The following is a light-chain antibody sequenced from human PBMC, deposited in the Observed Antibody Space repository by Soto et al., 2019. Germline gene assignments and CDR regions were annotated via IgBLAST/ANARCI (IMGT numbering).Light chain of an antibody. CDR1: QSIAGY. CDR3: QQSFTVPIT. CDR2: SAS. V-gene: IGKV1-39*01. J-gene: IGKJ5*01. Sequence: DIQMTQSPSSLSASVGDRVTITCRASQSIAGYLSWYQQKPGKAPKFLIYSASSLQRGVPSRFSGSGSGTDFTLTITGLQPEDFAIYYCQQSFTVPITFGQGTRLEI.